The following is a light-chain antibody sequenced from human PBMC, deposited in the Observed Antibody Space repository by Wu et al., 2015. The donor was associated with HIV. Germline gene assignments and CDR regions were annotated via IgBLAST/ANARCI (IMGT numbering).Light chain of an antibody. CDR1: QDISTF. Sequence: AIQLTQSPSSLPASIGDRVNITCRASQDISTFLAWYQQTPGKAPRVLIYDASTLQSGVSSRFSGSGSGADFTLTISGLRREDFAVYFCQQLNSFPLTFGQGSRLEIK. CDR3: QQLNSFPLT. V-gene: IGKV1-13*02. J-gene: IGKJ5*01. CDR2: DAS.